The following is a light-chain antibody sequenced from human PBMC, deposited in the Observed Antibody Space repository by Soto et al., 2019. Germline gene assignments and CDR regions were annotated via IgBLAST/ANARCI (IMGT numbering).Light chain of an antibody. CDR1: QNISSKS. Sequence: EIVLTQSPGTLSLSPGERATLSCRAGQNISSKSLAWYQQKPGQAPRLLLYDASTRAADIPDRFSGGGSGTDFTLTVNRLEPEDFAMYYCQQYDTAYFTFGPGTKVDFK. J-gene: IGKJ3*01. CDR3: QQYDTAYFT. V-gene: IGKV3-20*01. CDR2: DAS.